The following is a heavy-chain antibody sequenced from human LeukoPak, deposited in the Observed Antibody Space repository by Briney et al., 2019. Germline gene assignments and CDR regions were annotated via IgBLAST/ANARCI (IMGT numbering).Heavy chain of an antibody. CDR3: ARSPGIAAAGFP. CDR2: VYHSGST. D-gene: IGHD6-13*01. J-gene: IGHJ5*02. V-gene: IGHV4-38-2*02. CDR1: GYSISSGYY. Sequence: SETLSLTCTVSGYSISSGYYWGWIRQPPGKGLEWIGSVYHSGSTYYNPSLKSRVTISVDTSKNQFSLKLSSVTAADTAVYYCARSPGIAAAGFPWGQGTLVTVSS.